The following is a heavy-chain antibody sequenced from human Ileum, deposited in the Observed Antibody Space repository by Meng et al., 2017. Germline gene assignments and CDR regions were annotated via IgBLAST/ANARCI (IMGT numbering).Heavy chain of an antibody. Sequence: GESLKISCAASGFTFSSFWMTWVRQAPGKGLEWVANIKEDGSEKYYVDSVKGRFTIARDNAKNSLYLQMNSLRAEETAVYYCARSSYSSRASAFDIWGQGTMVTVSS. CDR2: IKEDGSEK. CDR3: ARSSYSSRASAFDI. V-gene: IGHV3-7*01. D-gene: IGHD6-13*01. CDR1: GFTFSSFW. J-gene: IGHJ3*02.